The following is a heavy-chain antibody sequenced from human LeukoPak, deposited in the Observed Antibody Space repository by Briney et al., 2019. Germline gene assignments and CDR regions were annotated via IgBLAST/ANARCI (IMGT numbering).Heavy chain of an antibody. Sequence: GGSLRLSCAASGFTFSSYWMHWVRQAPGQGLEWVGFVRRKVHGGTTDYAASVKGRFTISRDDSNSVAYLQMNSLNIEDTALYYCTRQYGSGMERFDLWGQGTLVTVSS. CDR1: GFTFSSYW. D-gene: IGHD3-10*01. J-gene: IGHJ4*02. CDR2: VRRKVHGGTT. CDR3: TRQYGSGMERFDL. V-gene: IGHV3-49*04.